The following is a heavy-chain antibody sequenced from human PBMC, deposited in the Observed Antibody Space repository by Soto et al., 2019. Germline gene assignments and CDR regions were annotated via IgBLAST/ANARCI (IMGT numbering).Heavy chain of an antibody. CDR1: GYTFTSYG. V-gene: IGHV1-18*01. Sequence: QVQLVQSGAEVKKPGASVKVSCKASGYTFTSYGISWVRQAPGQGLEWMGWISAYNGNTNFAQKLQGRVTMTTDTSTSTAYMELRSLRSADTAVYYCARGRKFWSGYPPLAWFDPWGQGTLVTVSS. D-gene: IGHD3-3*01. CDR2: ISAYNGNT. J-gene: IGHJ5*02. CDR3: ARGRKFWSGYPPLAWFDP.